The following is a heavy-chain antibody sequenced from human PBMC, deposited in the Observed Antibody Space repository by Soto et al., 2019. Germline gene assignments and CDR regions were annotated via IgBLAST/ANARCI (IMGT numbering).Heavy chain of an antibody. CDR1: GGSLSNIT. V-gene: IGHV1-69*08. CDR3: ARLPLDS. Sequence: QVQLVQSGAEVKKPGSSVRVSCKISGGSLSNITVSWVRQAPGLGLEWMGRVNPLLGTANYAQKLQGRVTLSADRSTNTAYMDMTSLTSDDTAMYYCARLPLDSWGQGTLVTGSS. J-gene: IGHJ4*02. CDR2: VNPLLGTA.